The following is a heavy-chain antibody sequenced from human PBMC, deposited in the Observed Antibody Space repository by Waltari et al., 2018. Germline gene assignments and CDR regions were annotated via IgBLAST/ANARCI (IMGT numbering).Heavy chain of an antibody. CDR3: ARNFDS. CDR2: ISHSGST. Sequence: QVQLQEPGPGLVKPSETLSLTCAVSGVSINSNWWSWVRQPPGRGLEWIGEISHSGSTGYNPSLESRVTLSLDKSNNQLSLKMNSVTAADTAVYYCARNFDSWGQGTLVTVSS. V-gene: IGHV4-4*02. J-gene: IGHJ4*02. CDR1: GVSINSNW.